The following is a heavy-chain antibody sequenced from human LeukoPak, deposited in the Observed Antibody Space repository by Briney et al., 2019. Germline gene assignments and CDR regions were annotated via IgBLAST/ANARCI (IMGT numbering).Heavy chain of an antibody. CDR1: GFTVSSNY. D-gene: IGHD3-10*01. J-gene: IGHJ4*02. Sequence: PGGSLRLSCAASGFTVSSNYMSWVRQAPGKGLEWVSVIYSGGSTYYADSVKGRFTISRDNSKNTLYLQMNSLRAEDTAVYYCARMVRGVISPFDYWGQGTLVTVSS. V-gene: IGHV3-66*01. CDR2: IYSGGST. CDR3: ARMVRGVISPFDY.